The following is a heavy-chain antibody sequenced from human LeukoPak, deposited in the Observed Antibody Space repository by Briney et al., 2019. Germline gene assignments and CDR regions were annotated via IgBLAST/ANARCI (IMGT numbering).Heavy chain of an antibody. Sequence: PSETLSLTCTVSGVSISSYYWSWIRQPPGKGLEWIGEINHSGSTNYNPSLKSRVTISVDTSKNQFSLKLSSVTAADTAVYYCARAPGYSSSSGGLDPWGQGTLVTVSS. CDR2: INHSGST. D-gene: IGHD6-6*01. CDR1: GVSISSYY. V-gene: IGHV4-34*01. J-gene: IGHJ5*02. CDR3: ARAPGYSSSSGGLDP.